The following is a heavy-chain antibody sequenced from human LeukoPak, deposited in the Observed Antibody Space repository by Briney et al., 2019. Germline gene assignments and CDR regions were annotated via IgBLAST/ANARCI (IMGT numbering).Heavy chain of an antibody. Sequence: PGGSLRLSCAASGFTFSSYEMNWVRQAPGKGLEWVSYISSSGSTIYYADSVKGRFTISRDNAKNSLFLQMNSLRAEDTALYYCARAKYYYDSTTYLDAFDIWGQGTMVTVSS. V-gene: IGHV3-48*03. CDR2: ISSSGSTI. CDR3: ARAKYYYDSTTYLDAFDI. CDR1: GFTFSSYE. J-gene: IGHJ3*02. D-gene: IGHD3-22*01.